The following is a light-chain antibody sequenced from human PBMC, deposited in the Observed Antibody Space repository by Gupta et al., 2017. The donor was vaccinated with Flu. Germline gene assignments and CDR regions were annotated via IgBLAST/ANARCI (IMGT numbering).Light chain of an antibody. Sequence: EIVLTQSPGTLSLSPGERATLSCRASQSVSSSSLAWYHQKPGQAPRLLIYDTSSRANGVPDRFSGSGYGKDFTLTITQLEPEDSAVYYCQQDGSSRTFGQGTKLEI. CDR2: DTS. J-gene: IGKJ2*02. CDR3: QQDGSSRT. V-gene: IGKV3-20*01. CDR1: QSVSSSS.